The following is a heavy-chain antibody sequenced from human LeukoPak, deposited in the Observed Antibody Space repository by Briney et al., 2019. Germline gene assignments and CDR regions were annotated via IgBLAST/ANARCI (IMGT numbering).Heavy chain of an antibody. D-gene: IGHD4-17*01. CDR1: GFTFSSYS. V-gene: IGHV3-48*01. J-gene: IGHJ4*02. CDR3: ARARHGDYVDY. Sequence: PGGSLRLSCAASGFTFSSYSMNWVRQAPGKGLEWVSYISSSSSTIYYADSVKGRFTISRDNAKNSLYLQMNSLRAEDTAVYYCARARHGDYVDYWGQGTLVTVSS. CDR2: ISSSSSTI.